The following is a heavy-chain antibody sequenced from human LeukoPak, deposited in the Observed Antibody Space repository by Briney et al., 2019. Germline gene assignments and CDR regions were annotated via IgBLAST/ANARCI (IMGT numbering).Heavy chain of an antibody. CDR2: ISDSGVYI. CDR1: GFTFSRHN. V-gene: IGHV3-21*04. J-gene: IGHJ4*02. Sequence: GGSLTLSCAASGFTFSRHNMNWVRQAPGKWLEWVSSISDSGVYIFYADSVKCRFTNSRDNAKNTLYLQMNSLRAEDTAVYYCAKDPHEAAAYEVYFDYWGQGTLVTVSS. CDR3: AKDPHEAAAYEVYFDY. D-gene: IGHD6-13*01.